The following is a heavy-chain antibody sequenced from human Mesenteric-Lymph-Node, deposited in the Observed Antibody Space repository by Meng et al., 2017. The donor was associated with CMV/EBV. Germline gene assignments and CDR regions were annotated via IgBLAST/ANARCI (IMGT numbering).Heavy chain of an antibody. J-gene: IGHJ4*02. Sequence: GESLKISCAASGFTFSDYSMNWVRQAPGKGLEWVSCISSSGSYIYYADSLKGRFTISRDNAKNSLYLQTDSLRADDTAVYYCARSRVEYYFGSGTPAGIDYWGQGALVTVSS. D-gene: IGHD3-10*01. CDR2: ISSSGSYI. CDR3: ARSRVEYYFGSGTPAGIDY. V-gene: IGHV3-21*01. CDR1: GFTFSDYS.